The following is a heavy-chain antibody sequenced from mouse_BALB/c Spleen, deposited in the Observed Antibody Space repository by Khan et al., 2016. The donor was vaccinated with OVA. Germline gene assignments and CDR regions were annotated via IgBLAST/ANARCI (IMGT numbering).Heavy chain of an antibody. J-gene: IGHJ4*01. D-gene: IGHD2-12*01. Sequence: QVQLKESGPGLVAPSQSLSITCTVSGFSLTNYGVHWVRQPPGKGLEWLVVIWSDGYTTYNSALQSRLSISKDNSKSQVFLKMNSLQTDDTAIYYCARYRFGYAMDYWGQGTSVSVSS. V-gene: IGHV2-6*02. CDR3: ARYRFGYAMDY. CDR2: IWSDGYT. CDR1: GFSLTNYG.